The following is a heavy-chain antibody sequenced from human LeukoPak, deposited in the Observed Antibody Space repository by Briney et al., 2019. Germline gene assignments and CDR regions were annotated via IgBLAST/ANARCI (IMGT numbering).Heavy chain of an antibody. CDR2: IRYDGSNK. J-gene: IGHJ3*02. CDR1: GFNFNTYW. D-gene: IGHD3-22*01. Sequence: GGSLRLSCAASGFNFNTYWMSLGRQAPGKGLELVAFIRYDGSNKYYADSVKGRFTISRDNSKNTLYLQMNSLRAEDTAVYYCARCPRVIVENDAFDIWGQGTMVTVSS. V-gene: IGHV3-30*02. CDR3: ARCPRVIVENDAFDI.